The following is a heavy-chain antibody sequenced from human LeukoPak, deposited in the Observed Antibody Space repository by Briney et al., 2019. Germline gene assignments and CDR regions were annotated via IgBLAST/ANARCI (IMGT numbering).Heavy chain of an antibody. D-gene: IGHD4-23*01. CDR2: INHSGST. J-gene: IGHJ4*02. CDR1: GGSFSGYY. V-gene: IGHV4-34*01. Sequence: SETLSLTCAVYGGSFSGYYWSWIRQPPGKGLEWIGEINHSGSTNYNPSLKSRVTISVGTSKNQFSLKLSSVTAADTAVYYCARCTVVFDYWGQGTLVTVSS. CDR3: ARCTVVFDY.